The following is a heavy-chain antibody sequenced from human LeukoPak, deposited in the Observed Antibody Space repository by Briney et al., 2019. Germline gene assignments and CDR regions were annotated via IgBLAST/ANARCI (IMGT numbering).Heavy chain of an antibody. CDR1: GFTFSSFW. J-gene: IGHJ4*02. V-gene: IGHV3-74*01. D-gene: IGHD5-12*01. CDR3: VRGGRYSGYDPTY. Sequence: PGGSLRLSCAASGFTFSSFWMHWVRQAPGKGLVWVSHINTDGSNTAYADSVKGRFTISRDNAKNTVYLQMNSLRGEDTAVYYCVRGGRYSGYDPTYWGQGTLVTVSS. CDR2: INTDGSNT.